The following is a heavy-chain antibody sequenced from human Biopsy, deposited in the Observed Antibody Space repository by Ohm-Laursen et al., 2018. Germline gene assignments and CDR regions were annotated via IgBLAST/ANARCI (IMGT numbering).Heavy chain of an antibody. D-gene: IGHD3-16*01. CDR3: AKDSLAEATRLDY. CDR2: ISGSGGAT. CDR1: GFTFSKYA. J-gene: IGHJ4*02. Sequence: SLRLSCSASGFTFSKYAMSWVRQAPGKGLEWVSSISGSGGATFYADSVKGRFTISRDNSKNTLYFQMNSLRAEDTAVYYCAKDSLAEATRLDYWGQGTLVTVSS. V-gene: IGHV3-23*01.